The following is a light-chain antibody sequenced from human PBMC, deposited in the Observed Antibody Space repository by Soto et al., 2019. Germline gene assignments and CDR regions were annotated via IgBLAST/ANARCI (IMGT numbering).Light chain of an antibody. V-gene: IGKV1-5*01. CDR1: QSISSQ. J-gene: IGKJ1*01. CDR3: QQYSSYTRT. CDR2: DAS. Sequence: DIQMTQSPSTLSASVGDRVTISCRASQSISSQLAWYQQKLGKAPKLLIYDASSLESGVPSRFSGSGSGTEFTLTISSLQPDDLASYYCQQYSSYTRTFGQGTKVDIK.